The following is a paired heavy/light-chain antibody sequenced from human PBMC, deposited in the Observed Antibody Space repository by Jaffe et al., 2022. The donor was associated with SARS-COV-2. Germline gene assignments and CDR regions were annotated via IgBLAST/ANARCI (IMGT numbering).Heavy chain of an antibody. CDR1: GFPFSSYP. J-gene: IGHJ4*02. CDR3: ARRFWQHPGYFDY. Sequence: QVQLVESGGGVVQPGRSLRLSCAASGFPFSSYPMHWVRQAPGKGLEWVAVISYDGSDDYNAAAVKGRFSVSRDNSKNSLYLQMNSLRPEDTAVYFCARRFWQHPGYFDYWGQGTLVIVSS. CDR2: ISYDGSDD. V-gene: IGHV3-30-3*01.
Light chain of an antibody. CDR2: LNT. V-gene: IGLV1-40*01. CDR3: QSYDTRLNVYV. CDR1: SSNLGAGYN. J-gene: IGLJ1*01. Sequence: QSVLTQPPSVSGAPGQRVTISCTGSSSNLGAGYNVHWYQQVPGTAPKLLIYLNTNRPPGIPDRFSASKSGASASLAITGLQAEDEGDYYCQSYDTRLNVYVFGAGTKVTVL.